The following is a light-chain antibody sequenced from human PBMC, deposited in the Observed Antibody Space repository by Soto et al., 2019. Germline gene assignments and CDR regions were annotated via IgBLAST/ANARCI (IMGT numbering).Light chain of an antibody. CDR2: GAS. J-gene: IGKJ1*01. CDR1: QSVSSSY. V-gene: IGKV3-20*01. CDR3: QQYGSSPPWT. Sequence: EIVLTQSPGTLSLSPGERATLSCRASQSVSSSYLAWYQQKPGQAPRLLIYGASSRATGIPDRFSGSGSGRDFTLTIRRLEPEAFAVYYCQQYGSSPPWTFGQGTKVEIK.